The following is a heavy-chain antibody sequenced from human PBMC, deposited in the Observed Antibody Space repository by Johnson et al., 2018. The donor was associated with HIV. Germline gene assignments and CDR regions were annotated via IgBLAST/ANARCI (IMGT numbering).Heavy chain of an antibody. CDR3: ARVQWLIIDAFDI. CDR1: GFTFNNYP. J-gene: IGHJ3*02. D-gene: IGHD6-19*01. V-gene: IGHV3-30*04. Sequence: QVQLVESGGGVVQPGRSLRLSCAVSGFTFNNYPMHWVRQAPGKGLEWVAVIWYDGSNKYYADSVKGLSTISRDNSNNTLYLHMNSLRPDDTGVYYCARVQWLIIDAFDIWGQGTMVTVSS. CDR2: IWYDGSNK.